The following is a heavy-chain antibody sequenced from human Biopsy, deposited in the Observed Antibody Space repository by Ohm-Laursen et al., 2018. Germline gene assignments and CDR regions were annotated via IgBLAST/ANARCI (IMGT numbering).Heavy chain of an antibody. V-gene: IGHV4-59*01. D-gene: IGHD3-3*01. CDR1: GGSISDDY. CDR2: ISSGGRA. Sequence: LETLSLTCSVSGGSISDDYWNWIRQPPGKGLQVIGYISSGGRAKYNPSLKSRLTISLDTSKNQLSLRLSSVTAADSAIYYCARERQFRFLEGAFDYWGQGILVTVSS. CDR3: ARERQFRFLEGAFDY. J-gene: IGHJ4*02.